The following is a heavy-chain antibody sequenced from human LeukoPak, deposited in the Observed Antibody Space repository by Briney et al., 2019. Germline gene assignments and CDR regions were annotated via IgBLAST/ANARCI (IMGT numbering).Heavy chain of an antibody. CDR1: GGSFSNYY. J-gene: IGHJ6*03. CDR2: INDSGRI. CDR3: ARRWNYGRNYYIDV. V-gene: IGHV4-34*01. D-gene: IGHD1-7*01. Sequence: SETLSLTCAVSGGSFSNYYWSWIRQPPGKGLEWIGEINDSGRINSNPSLMSRVTVAVDKSKNQFSLRLTSVTATDTAVYYCARRWNYGRNYYIDVWGNGATVSVSS.